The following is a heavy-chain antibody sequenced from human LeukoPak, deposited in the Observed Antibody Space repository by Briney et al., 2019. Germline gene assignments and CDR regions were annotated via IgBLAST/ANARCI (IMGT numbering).Heavy chain of an antibody. Sequence: SETLSLTCTVSGGSITSYYWSWIRQPPGKGLEWIGYISYSGSTNYNPSLKSRVTISIDTSKNQFSLNLSSVTAADTAVYYCASGGYCSSTSCYPNWFDPWGQGTLVTVSS. CDR1: GGSITSYY. CDR2: ISYSGST. D-gene: IGHD2-2*01. V-gene: IGHV4-59*01. CDR3: ASGGYCSSTSCYPNWFDP. J-gene: IGHJ5*02.